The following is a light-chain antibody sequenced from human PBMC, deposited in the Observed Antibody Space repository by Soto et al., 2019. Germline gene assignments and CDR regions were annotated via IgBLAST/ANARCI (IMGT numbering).Light chain of an antibody. CDR3: CSFAGPQSFEV. J-gene: IGLJ1*01. CDR1: SSDIGGYTY. CDR2: DVS. V-gene: IGLV2-11*01. Sequence: QSVLTQPRSVSGSPGQSVTISCTGTSSDIGGYTYVSWYQQHPGKAPKVIIYDVSERPSGVPDRFSGSKSGNTASLTISGLQPEDEADYYCCSFAGPQSFEVFGEGTKDTVL.